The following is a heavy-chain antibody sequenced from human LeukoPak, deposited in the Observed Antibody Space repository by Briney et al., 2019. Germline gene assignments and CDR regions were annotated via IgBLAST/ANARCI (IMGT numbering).Heavy chain of an antibody. D-gene: IGHD3-10*01. CDR3: ARDPAYYGSGERNYYYYYMDV. CDR1: GFTFSSYS. Sequence: PGGSLRLSCAASGFTFSSYSMNWVRQAPGKGLEWVSFISSSSSYIYYADSVKGRFTISRDNAKNSLYLQMNSLRAEDTAVYYCARDPAYYGSGERNYYYYYMDVWGKGTTVTISS. V-gene: IGHV3-21*04. CDR2: ISSSSSYI. J-gene: IGHJ6*03.